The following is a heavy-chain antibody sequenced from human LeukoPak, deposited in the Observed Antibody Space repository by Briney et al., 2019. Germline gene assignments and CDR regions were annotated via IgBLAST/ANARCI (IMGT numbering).Heavy chain of an antibody. V-gene: IGHV3-33*06. J-gene: IGHJ4*02. CDR2: IWYDGINK. CDR1: GFTFSSYG. CDR3: AKSSFPSGDGYNPIDC. Sequence: QPGRSLRLSCAASGFTFSSYGMHWVRQAPGKGLEWGAVIWYDGINKYYVDSVKGRFTISRDNSKNTLYLQMNSLRAEDTAVYYCAKSSFPSGDGYNPIDCWGQGTLVSVSS. D-gene: IGHD5-24*01.